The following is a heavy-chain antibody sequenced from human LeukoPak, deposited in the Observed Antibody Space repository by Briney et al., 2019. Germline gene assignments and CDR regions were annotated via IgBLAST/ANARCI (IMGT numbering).Heavy chain of an antibody. CDR3: ARALYYYSSSAYPRPFDV. CDR1: GFNFDEYA. J-gene: IGHJ3*01. D-gene: IGHD3-22*01. Sequence: GGSLRLSCFASGFNFDEYAMDWVRQVPGKGLEWVTGISSNSVAKAYADSVKGRFTISRDNAKNSLLLQMTSLRAGDTGLYYCARALYYYSSSAYPRPFDVWGQGTMVTVSS. CDR2: ISSNSVAK. V-gene: IGHV3-9*01.